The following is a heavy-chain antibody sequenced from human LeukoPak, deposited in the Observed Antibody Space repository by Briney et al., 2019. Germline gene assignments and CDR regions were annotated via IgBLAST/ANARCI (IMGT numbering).Heavy chain of an antibody. CDR1: GFTFSSYE. J-gene: IGHJ4*02. D-gene: IGHD3-22*01. Sequence: GGSLRLSCAASGFTFSSYEMNWVRQAPGKGLEWVSYISSSGSTIYYADSVKGRFTISRDNAKNSLYLQMNSLRSDDTAVYYCARTNVYYYASSDYYPYFDYWAQGTLVTVSS. CDR2: ISSSGSTI. V-gene: IGHV3-48*03. CDR3: ARTNVYYYASSDYYPYFDY.